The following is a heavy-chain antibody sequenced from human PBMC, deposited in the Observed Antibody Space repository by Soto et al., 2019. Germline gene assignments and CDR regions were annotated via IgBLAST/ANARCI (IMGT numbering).Heavy chain of an antibody. V-gene: IGHV4-39*01. D-gene: IGHD6-13*01. CDR3: ASPFLSSSWYGGYGMDV. J-gene: IGHJ6*02. CDR2: IYYSGST. Sequence: SETLSLTCTVSGGSISSSSYYWGWIRQPPGKGLEWIGSIYYSGSTYYNPSLKSRVTISVDTSKNQFSLKLSSVTAADTAVYYCASPFLSSSWYGGYGMDVWGQGTTVTVSS. CDR1: GGSISSSSYY.